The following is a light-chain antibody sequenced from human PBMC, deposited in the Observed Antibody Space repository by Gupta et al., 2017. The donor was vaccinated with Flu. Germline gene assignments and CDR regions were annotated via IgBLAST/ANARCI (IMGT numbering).Light chain of an antibody. J-gene: IGKJ2*03. CDR2: AAF. Sequence: DIQMTQSPSSLSASVGDRVTITCRASQSISSYLNWYQQKPGKAPNLLIYAAFSLESGVPARFSGSGSGTDFTLTINSLQPEDFATYYCQQSDSTPYSFGQGTKLEIK. CDR1: QSISSY. CDR3: QQSDSTPYS. V-gene: IGKV1-39*01.